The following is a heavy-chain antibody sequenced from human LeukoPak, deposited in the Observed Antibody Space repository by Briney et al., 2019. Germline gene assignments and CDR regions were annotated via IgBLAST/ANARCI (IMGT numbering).Heavy chain of an antibody. CDR3: AKATAYYDSRDFDY. CDR2: ISGSGGST. D-gene: IGHD3-22*01. CDR1: GFTFSSYG. Sequence: HPGRSLRLSCAASGFTFSSYGMHWVRQAPGKGLEWVSAISGSGGSTYYADSVKGRFTISRDNSKNTLYLQMNSLRAEDTAVYYCAKATAYYDSRDFDYWGQGTLVTVSS. V-gene: IGHV3-23*01. J-gene: IGHJ4*02.